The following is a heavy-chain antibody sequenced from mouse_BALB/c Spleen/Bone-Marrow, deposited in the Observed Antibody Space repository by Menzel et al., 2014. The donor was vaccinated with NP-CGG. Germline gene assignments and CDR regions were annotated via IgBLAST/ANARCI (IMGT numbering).Heavy chain of an antibody. Sequence: DVMLVESGGGLVQPGGSLKLSCAASGFDFRRYWMSWVRQAPGKGLEWIGEINPDSSTIDYTPSLKDKFTISRDNAKNTLYLQMTKVRSEDTALYYCARLNYYGNLFVWGAGTTVTVSS. CDR1: GFDFRRYW. CDR2: INPDSSTI. V-gene: IGHV4-1*02. CDR3: ARLNYYGNLFV. J-gene: IGHJ1*01. D-gene: IGHD1-1*01.